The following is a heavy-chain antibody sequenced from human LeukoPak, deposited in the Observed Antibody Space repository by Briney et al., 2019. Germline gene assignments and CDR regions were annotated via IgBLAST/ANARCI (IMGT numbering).Heavy chain of an antibody. CDR1: GFSFSSYS. V-gene: IGHV3-48*04. CDR3: ARTGYDLIFDY. D-gene: IGHD5-12*01. J-gene: IGHJ4*02. Sequence: GGSLRLSCAASGFSFSSYSMNWVRLAPGKGLEWVSYISSSSSTIYYADSVKGRFTVSRDNAKNSLFLQMNSLRAEDTAVYYCARTGYDLIFDYWGQGTLVTVSS. CDR2: ISSSSSTI.